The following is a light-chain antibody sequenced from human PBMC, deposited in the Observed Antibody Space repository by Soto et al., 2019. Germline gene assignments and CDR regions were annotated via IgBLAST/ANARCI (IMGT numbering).Light chain of an antibody. CDR2: GAS. CDR3: QQYDDSPPT. J-gene: IGKJ1*01. CDR1: QTVYNF. V-gene: IGKV3-20*01. Sequence: EIVLTQSPGTLSLSPGERATLSCRASQTVYNFLAWYRQKPGQAPRLLIHGASTRATGIPDRFSGSGSGTDFTLIITRLEPEDFAVYYCQQYDDSPPTFGQGN.